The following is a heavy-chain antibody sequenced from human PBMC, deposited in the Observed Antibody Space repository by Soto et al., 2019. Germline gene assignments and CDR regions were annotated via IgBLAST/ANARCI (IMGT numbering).Heavy chain of an antibody. Sequence: ASVKVSCKASGYTFTDYYIHWVRQAPGQGLEWMGIINPASGSPSYAQKFQGRVTMTGDTSTNTVYMELSSLRSDDTAVYFCARIPFRNNYYYFDNWGQGTQVTVSS. CDR1: GYTFTDYY. D-gene: IGHD1-1*01. CDR2: INPASGSP. J-gene: IGHJ4*02. CDR3: ARIPFRNNYYYFDN. V-gene: IGHV1-46*01.